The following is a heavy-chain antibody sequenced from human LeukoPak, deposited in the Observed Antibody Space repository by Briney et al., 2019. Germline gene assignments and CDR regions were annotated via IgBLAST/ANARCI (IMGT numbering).Heavy chain of an antibody. J-gene: IGHJ5*02. CDR1: GGSISSGGYY. CDR3: ASTYYDFWSGYHNWCDP. D-gene: IGHD3-3*01. CDR2: IYYSGST. V-gene: IGHV4-31*03. Sequence: PSETLSLTCTVSGGSISSGGYYWSWIRQHPGKGLEWIGYIYYSGSTYYNPSLKSRVTISVDTSKNQFSLKLSSVTAADTAVYYCASTYYDFWSGYHNWCDPWGQGTLVTVSS.